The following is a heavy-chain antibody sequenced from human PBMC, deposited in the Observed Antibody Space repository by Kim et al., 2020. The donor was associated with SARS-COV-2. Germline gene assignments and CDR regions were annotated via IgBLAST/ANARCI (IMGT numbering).Heavy chain of an antibody. CDR2: NYDSGGS. V-gene: IGHV4-61*01. Sequence: SETLSLTCTVSGGSVSSSSYSWVWIRQPPGKGLEWIGCNYDSGGSNFYPSHKYSVTISLDTSKNLFSLKLSSVTAADTAVYYCARVLTVTTDYYYYGMDVWGHGTTVTVSS. J-gene: IGHJ6*02. CDR3: ARVLTVTTDYYYYGMDV. CDR1: GGSVSSSSYS. D-gene: IGHD4-17*01.